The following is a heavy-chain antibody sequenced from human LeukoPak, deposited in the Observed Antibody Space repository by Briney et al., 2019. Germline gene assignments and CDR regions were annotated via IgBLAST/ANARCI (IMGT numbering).Heavy chain of an antibody. Sequence: GGSLRLSCAASGFTFGSNDMSWVRQAPGKGLEWVSVIYSGGSTYYADSVKGRFTTSRDNSKNTLYLQMNSLRAEDTAVYYCARVLGVVITKGAFDIWGQGTMVTVSS. CDR2: IYSGGST. J-gene: IGHJ3*02. CDR1: GFTFGSND. CDR3: ARVLGVVITKGAFDI. D-gene: IGHD3-3*01. V-gene: IGHV3-53*01.